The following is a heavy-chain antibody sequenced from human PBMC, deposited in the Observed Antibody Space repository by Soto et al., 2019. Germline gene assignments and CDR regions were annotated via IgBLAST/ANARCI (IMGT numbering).Heavy chain of an antibody. CDR1: GGSISYNSYY. J-gene: IGHJ5*02. CDR2: IFYTGTT. Sequence: SETLSLTCSVSGGSISYNSYYWGWIRQPPGKGLEWVGGIFYTGTTYYSPSLKDRVTISVDTSKISFFLNLTSVTAADTAVYFCARLVVVAPVANAWGQGTLVTVSS. D-gene: IGHD2-2*01. V-gene: IGHV4-39*02. CDR3: ARLVVVAPVANA.